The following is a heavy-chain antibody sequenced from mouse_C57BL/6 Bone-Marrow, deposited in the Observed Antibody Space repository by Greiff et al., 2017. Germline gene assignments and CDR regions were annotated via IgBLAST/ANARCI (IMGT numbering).Heavy chain of an antibody. V-gene: IGHV1-85*01. Sequence: QVQLQQSGPELVKPGASVKLSCKASGYTFTSYDINWVKQRPGQGLEWIGWIYPRDGSTTYNEKFKGKATLTVDTSSSTAYMELHSLPSEDSAVYFCARLEFDGSSGDWYFDVWGPGTTVTVSS. CDR1: GYTFTSYD. CDR2: IYPRDGST. J-gene: IGHJ1*01. CDR3: ARLEFDGSSGDWYFDV. D-gene: IGHD1-1*01.